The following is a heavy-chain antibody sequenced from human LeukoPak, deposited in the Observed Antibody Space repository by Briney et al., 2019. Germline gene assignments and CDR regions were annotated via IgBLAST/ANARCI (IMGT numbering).Heavy chain of an antibody. CDR3: ARIRSGYPDY. J-gene: IGHJ4*02. D-gene: IGHD3-22*01. CDR2: IYYSGST. Sequence: SETLSLTCTVSGYSISSGYYWGWIRQPPGKGLEWIGSIYYSGSTYYNPSLKSRVTISVDTSKNQFSLKLSSVTAADTAVYYCARIRSGYPDYWGQGTLVTVSS. V-gene: IGHV4-38-2*02. CDR1: GYSISSGYY.